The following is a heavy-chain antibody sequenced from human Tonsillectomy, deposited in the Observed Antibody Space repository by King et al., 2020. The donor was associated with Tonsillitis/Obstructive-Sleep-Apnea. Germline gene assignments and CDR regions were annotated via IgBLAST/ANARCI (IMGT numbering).Heavy chain of an antibody. D-gene: IGHD1-7*01. V-gene: IGHV1-46*01. CDR1: GYTFTSYY. CDR3: ARESEANWNYGGWFDP. Sequence: QLVQSGAEVKKPGASVKVSCKASGYTFTSYYMHWVRQAPGQGLEWMGIINPSGGSTSYAQKFRGRVTMTRDTPQSTVYMELSSLRSEDTAVYYCARESEANWNYGGWFDPWGQGTLVTVSS. CDR2: INPSGGST. J-gene: IGHJ5*02.